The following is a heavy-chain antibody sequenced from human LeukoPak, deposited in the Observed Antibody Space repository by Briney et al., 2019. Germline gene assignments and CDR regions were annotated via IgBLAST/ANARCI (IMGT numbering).Heavy chain of an antibody. CDR3: ARDDYGGNSAAFDI. D-gene: IGHD4-23*01. CDR2: IYYSGRT. CDR1: GGSLSSYY. Sequence: SQTLSLTCTVAGGSLSSYYWSWIRQPPKKGREWIGYIYYSGRTNYNRSLKSRVTISVDTSKNQHSLKLSSVTAADTAVYYCARDDYGGNSAAFDIWGQGTMVTVSS. J-gene: IGHJ3*02. V-gene: IGHV4-59*01.